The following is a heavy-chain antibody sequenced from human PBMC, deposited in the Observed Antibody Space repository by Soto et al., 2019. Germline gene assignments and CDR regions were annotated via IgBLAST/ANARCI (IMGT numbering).Heavy chain of an antibody. J-gene: IGHJ4*02. CDR2: ISAYNGNT. Sequence: QVQLVQSGAEVKKPGASVKVSCKASGYTFTSYGISWVRQAPGQGLEWLGWISAYNGNTNYARNLQGRVTVTADTSTTTAYRELRSLRSDDTAVYYCARDRGIVIVGGTIPDYWGQGTLVTVSS. V-gene: IGHV1-18*01. CDR1: GYTFTSYG. D-gene: IGHD1-26*01. CDR3: ARDRGIVIVGGTIPDY.